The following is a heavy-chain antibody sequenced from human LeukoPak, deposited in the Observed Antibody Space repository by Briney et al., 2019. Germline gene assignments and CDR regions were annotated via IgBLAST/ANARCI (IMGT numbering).Heavy chain of an antibody. CDR2: ISGSGGST. D-gene: IGHD3-10*01. Sequence: GGSLRLSCAASGFTFSSYAMSWVRQAPGKGLEWVSAISGSGGSTYYADSVKGRFTISRDNSKNTLYLQMNSLRAEDTAVYYCASYGSGSYYYGMDVCGQGTTVTVSS. CDR3: ASYGSGSYYYGMDV. V-gene: IGHV3-23*01. J-gene: IGHJ6*02. CDR1: GFTFSSYA.